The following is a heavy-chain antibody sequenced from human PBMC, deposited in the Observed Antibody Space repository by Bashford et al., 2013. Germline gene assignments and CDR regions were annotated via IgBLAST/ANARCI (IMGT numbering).Heavy chain of an antibody. D-gene: IGHD4-17*01. V-gene: IGHV1-8*01. Sequence: ASVKVSCKASGYTFTSYDINWVRQATGQGLEWMGWMNPNSGNTGYAQKFQGRVTMTRNTSKNQVVLTMTNMDPVDTATYYCAQVHDYGDYYFDYWGQGTLVTVSS. CDR1: GYTFTSYD. J-gene: IGHJ4*02. CDR2: MNPNSGNT. CDR3: AQVHDYGDYYFDY.